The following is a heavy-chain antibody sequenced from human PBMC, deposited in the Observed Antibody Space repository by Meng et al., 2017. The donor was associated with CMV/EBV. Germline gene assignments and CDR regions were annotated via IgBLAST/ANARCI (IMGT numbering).Heavy chain of an antibody. CDR1: GGSISSSSYY. CDR2: IYYSGST. J-gene: IGHJ5*02. V-gene: IGHV4-39*07. Sequence: QLQLQEPGPGLVKPSETLSLTVTVSGGSISSSSYYWGWIRQPPGKGLEWIGSIYYSGSTYYNPSLKSRVTISVDTSKNQFSLKLSSVTAADTAVYYCARGVVTMIVVYDPWGQGTLVTVSS. CDR3: ARGVVTMIVVYDP. D-gene: IGHD3-22*01.